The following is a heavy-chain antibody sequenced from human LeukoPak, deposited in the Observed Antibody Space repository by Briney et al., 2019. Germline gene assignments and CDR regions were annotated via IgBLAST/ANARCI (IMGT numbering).Heavy chain of an antibody. V-gene: IGHV4-39*01. D-gene: IGHD6-19*01. CDR2: IYYSGST. J-gene: IGHJ4*02. Sequence: PSETLSLTCTVSGGSISSSDYYWGWIRQPPGKGLEWIGSIYYSGSTYYNPSLKSRVTISVDTSKNQFSLKLSSVTAADTAVYYCARALSQWPGRHYFDYWGQGTLVTVSS. CDR1: GGSISSSDYY. CDR3: ARALSQWPGRHYFDY.